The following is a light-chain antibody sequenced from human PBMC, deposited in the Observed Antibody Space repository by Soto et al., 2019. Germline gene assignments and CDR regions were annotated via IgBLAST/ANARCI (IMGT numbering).Light chain of an antibody. V-gene: IGKV3-15*01. CDR2: GAS. Sequence: IVMTQSPATLSVSPGERATLSCRASQSVSSNLAWYQQKPGQAPRLLIYGASTRATGIPARFSGSGSGTEFTLTISSLQSEDFAVYYCQQRSNWPSFGQGTRLEI. CDR3: QQRSNWPS. J-gene: IGKJ5*01. CDR1: QSVSSN.